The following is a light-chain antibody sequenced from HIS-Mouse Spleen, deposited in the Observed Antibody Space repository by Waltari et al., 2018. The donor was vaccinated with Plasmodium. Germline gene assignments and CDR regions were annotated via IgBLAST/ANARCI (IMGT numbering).Light chain of an antibody. CDR1: GGGGSY. CDR3: QQRSNWPRVLT. J-gene: IGKJ4*01. CDR2: DAS. Sequence: EIVLTQSPATLSLSPGERATLSCRGSGGGGSYLAWYQQKPGQAPRLLIYDASNRATGIPARFSGSGSGTDFTLTISSLEPEDFAVYYCQQRSNWPRVLTFGGGTKVEIK. V-gene: IGKV3-11*01.